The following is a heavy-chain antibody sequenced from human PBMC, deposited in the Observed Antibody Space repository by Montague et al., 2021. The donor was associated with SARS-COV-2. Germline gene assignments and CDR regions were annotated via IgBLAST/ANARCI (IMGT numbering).Heavy chain of an antibody. J-gene: IGHJ4*02. D-gene: IGHD6-13*01. CDR1: GFTFSTYW. Sequence: SLRLSCAASGFTFSTYWMTWVRQAPGKGLEWVANIKQDGSAQYYVNSVXGRFTVSRDNAKKSLFLQMNSLRAEDTAVYFCARDSVEQQQLVHSLDYWGQGTLVIVSS. CDR2: IKQDGSAQ. V-gene: IGHV3-7*01. CDR3: ARDSVEQQQLVHSLDY.